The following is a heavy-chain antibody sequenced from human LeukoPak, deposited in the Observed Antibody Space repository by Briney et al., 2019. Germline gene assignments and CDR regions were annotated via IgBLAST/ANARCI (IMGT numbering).Heavy chain of an antibody. CDR3: ARATAADYRGYFDY. CDR1: GGSISSSSYY. CDR2: IYHGGST. D-gene: IGHD4-11*01. Sequence: SETLSLTCTVSGGSISSSSYYWGWIRQPPGKGLEWIGSIYHGGSTYYNPSLKSRVTISVDTSKNQFSLKLSSVTAADTAVYYCARATAADYRGYFDYWGQGTLVTVSS. J-gene: IGHJ4*02. V-gene: IGHV4-39*07.